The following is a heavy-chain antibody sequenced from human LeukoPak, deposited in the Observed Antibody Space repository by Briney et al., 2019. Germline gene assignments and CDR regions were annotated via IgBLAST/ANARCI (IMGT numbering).Heavy chain of an antibody. CDR3: AREVGLSYYYDSSGYVRAFDY. J-gene: IGHJ4*02. CDR2: TRNKANSYTT. Sequence: PGGSLRLSCAASGFTFSNAWMSWVRQAPGKGLEWVGRTRNKANSYTTEYAASVKGRFTISRDDSKNSLYLQMNSLKTEDTAVYYCAREVGLSYYYDSSGYVRAFDYWGQGTLVTVSS. CDR1: GFTFSNAW. D-gene: IGHD3-22*01. V-gene: IGHV3-72*01.